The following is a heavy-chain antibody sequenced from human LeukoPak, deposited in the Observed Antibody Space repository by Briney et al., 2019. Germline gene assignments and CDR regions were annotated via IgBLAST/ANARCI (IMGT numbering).Heavy chain of an antibody. CDR3: ARGPDMEKDGDHVFDI. J-gene: IGHJ3*02. CDR2: ISYDGSNK. V-gene: IGHV3-30-3*01. Sequence: PGGSLRLSCAASGFTFSSYAMHWVRQAPGKGLEWVAVISYDGSNKYYADSVKGRFTISRDNSKNTLYLQMNSLRAEDTAVYYCARGPDMEKDGDHVFDIWGQGTMVTVSS. CDR1: GFTFSSYA. D-gene: IGHD4-17*01.